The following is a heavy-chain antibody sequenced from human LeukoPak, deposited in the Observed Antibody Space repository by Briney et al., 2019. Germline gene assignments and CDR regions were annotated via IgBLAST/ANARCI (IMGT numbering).Heavy chain of an antibody. CDR1: SGSFSAYY. J-gene: IGHJ6*03. CDR2: INHSGST. CDR3: ARGRGLRSSSWYASYYYYMDV. V-gene: IGHV4-34*01. D-gene: IGHD6-13*01. Sequence: PSETLSLTCAVYSGSFSAYYWSWIRQPPGKGLEWIGEINHSGSTNYNPSLRSRVTISVDTSKNQFSLKLNSVTAADTAVYYCARGRGLRSSSWYASYYYYMDVWGKGTTITVSS.